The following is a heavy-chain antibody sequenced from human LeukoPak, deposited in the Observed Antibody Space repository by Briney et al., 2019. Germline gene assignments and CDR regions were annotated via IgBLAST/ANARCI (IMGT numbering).Heavy chain of an antibody. J-gene: IGHJ3*02. CDR1: GFTFSDYA. CDR3: AKAFTMIVVVIPDAFDI. D-gene: IGHD3-22*01. Sequence: PGGSLRLSCVASGFTFSDYAMSWVRQAPGKGLEWVSGISDSGGSTYYADSVKGRCTISRDNSKNTVSLQMNNLRAEDTAVYYCAKAFTMIVVVIPDAFDIWGQGTMVTVSS. V-gene: IGHV3-23*01. CDR2: ISDSGGST.